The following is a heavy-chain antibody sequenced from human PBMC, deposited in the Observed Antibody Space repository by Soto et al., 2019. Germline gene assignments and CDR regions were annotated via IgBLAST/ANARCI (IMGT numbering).Heavy chain of an antibody. CDR1: GYTFTSYG. V-gene: IGHV1-18*01. D-gene: IGHD4-17*01. CDR2: ISAHNGNT. J-gene: IGHJ6*02. CDR3: ATRDGYGDYDDYYYGMDV. Sequence: QVQLVQSGAEVKKPGASVKVSCKASGYTFTSYGISWVRQAPGQGLEWMGWISAHNGNTNYAQNLQGRVTMTTDTSTSTAYMELRSLRPDDTAVYYCATRDGYGDYDDYYYGMDVWGQGTKVTVSS.